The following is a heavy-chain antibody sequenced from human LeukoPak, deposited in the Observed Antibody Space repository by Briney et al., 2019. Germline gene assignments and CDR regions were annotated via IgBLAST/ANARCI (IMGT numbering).Heavy chain of an antibody. V-gene: IGHV1-18*01. CDR2: IIVYNGNT. Sequence: ASVMVSCKASGYTFANFGITWVLHPPGQGLEWRGWIIVYNGNTNYAQNLHGRVTLTTDTSTSTAYMELRSLRADDTALYYCERTCSSSSCYMLDWGKGVMVTVSS. CDR3: ERTCSSSSCYMLD. CDR1: GYTFANFG. D-gene: IGHD2-2*02. J-gene: IGHJ4*02.